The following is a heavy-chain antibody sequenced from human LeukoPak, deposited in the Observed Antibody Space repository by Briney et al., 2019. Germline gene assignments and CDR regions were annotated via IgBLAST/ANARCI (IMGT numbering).Heavy chain of an antibody. CDR2: IYYSGST. CDR1: GGSISGYY. Sequence: SETLSLTCTVAGGSISGYYWSWVRQPPGKALELMGYIYYSGSTDYSPSLPSRVTMSVETSKNHFSLKLSSVTAADTAVYYCATVAKEWLVFLVCWGQGTLVTVSS. D-gene: IGHD6-19*01. V-gene: IGHV4-59*08. CDR3: ATVAKEWLVFLVC. J-gene: IGHJ4*02.